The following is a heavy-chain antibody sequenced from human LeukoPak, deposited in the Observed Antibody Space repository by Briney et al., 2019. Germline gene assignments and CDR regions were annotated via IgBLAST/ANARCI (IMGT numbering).Heavy chain of an antibody. Sequence: GGSLRLSCAASGFTFSIYSKNWVRQAPGKGLEWISYITSSSGTIYYTDSVKGRFTISRDNAKDSLYLQMSSLRAEDTAVYYCARVAPGHDIGRGYFDYWGQGTLVTVSS. CDR3: ARVAPGHDIGRGYFDY. D-gene: IGHD2-21*01. CDR1: GFTFSIYS. CDR2: ITSSSGTI. V-gene: IGHV3-48*01. J-gene: IGHJ4*02.